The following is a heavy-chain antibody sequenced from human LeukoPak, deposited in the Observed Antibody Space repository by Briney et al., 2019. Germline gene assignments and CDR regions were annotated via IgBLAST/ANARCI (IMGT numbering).Heavy chain of an antibody. V-gene: IGHV4-59*01. CDR1: GVSIGSYY. J-gene: IGHJ4*02. CDR2: VYNSGTT. CDR3: ARDAY. Sequence: SETLSLTCTVSGVSIGSYYWSWIRQFPGKGLEWIGCVYNSGTTVYNPSLTGRVTISVDTSKDQYSLNLRSVTAADAAVYYCARDAYWGQGILVTVSS.